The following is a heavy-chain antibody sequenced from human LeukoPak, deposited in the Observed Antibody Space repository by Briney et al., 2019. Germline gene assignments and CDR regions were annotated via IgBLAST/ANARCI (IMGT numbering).Heavy chain of an antibody. CDR2: IIPIFGTA. CDR1: GGTFSSYA. Sequence: ASVKVSCKASGGTFSSYAISWVRQAPGQGLEWMGGIIPIFGTANYAQKFQGRVTITADESTSTAYMELSSLRSEDTAVYYCARLRDYYDSSGYPPFDYWGQGTLVTVSS. V-gene: IGHV1-69*13. D-gene: IGHD3-22*01. J-gene: IGHJ4*02. CDR3: ARLRDYYDSSGYPPFDY.